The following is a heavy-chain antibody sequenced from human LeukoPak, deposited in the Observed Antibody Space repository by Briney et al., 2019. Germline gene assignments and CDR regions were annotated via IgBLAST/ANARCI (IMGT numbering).Heavy chain of an antibody. CDR1: GFTFSSYA. CDR3: ARVRIVIGGPGYYMDV. V-gene: IGHV3-23*01. D-gene: IGHD2/OR15-2a*01. CDR2: ISGSGGST. J-gene: IGHJ6*03. Sequence: QAGGSLRLSCAASGFTFSSYAMSWVRQAPGKGLEWVSAISGSGGSTNYADSVKGRFTISRDNAKNSLFLQMNSLRAEDTAVYYCARVRIVIGGPGYYMDVWGKGTTVTVSS.